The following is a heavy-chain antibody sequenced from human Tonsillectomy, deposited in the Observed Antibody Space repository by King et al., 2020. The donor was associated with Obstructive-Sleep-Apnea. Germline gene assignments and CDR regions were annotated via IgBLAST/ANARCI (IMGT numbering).Heavy chain of an antibody. V-gene: IGHV4-59*01. CDR2: IYYSGST. D-gene: IGHD6-13*01. Sequence: QLQESGPGLVKPSETLALTCTVSGGSISSYYWSWIRQPPGNGREWIVYIYYSGSTNYNPSLKSRFTISVDTSKNQFSLKLSSVTAADTAVYYCARVPREGSSWYGDNWFDPWGQGTLVTVSS. CDR3: ARVPREGSSWYGDNWFDP. J-gene: IGHJ5*02. CDR1: GGSISSYY.